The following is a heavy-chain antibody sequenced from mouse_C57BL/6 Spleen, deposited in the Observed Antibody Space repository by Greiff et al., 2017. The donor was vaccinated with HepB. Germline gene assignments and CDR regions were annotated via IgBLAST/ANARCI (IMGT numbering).Heavy chain of an antibody. CDR3: TRGGYGNWNYYAMDY. V-gene: IGHV1-15*01. Sequence: VKLVESGAELVRPGASVTLSCKASGYTFTDYEMHWVKQTPVHGLEWIGAIDPETGGTAYNQKFKGKAILTADKSSSTAYMELRSLTSEDSAVYYCTRGGYGNWNYYAMDYWGQGTSVTVSS. D-gene: IGHD2-10*02. CDR1: GYTFTDYE. J-gene: IGHJ4*01. CDR2: IDPETGGT.